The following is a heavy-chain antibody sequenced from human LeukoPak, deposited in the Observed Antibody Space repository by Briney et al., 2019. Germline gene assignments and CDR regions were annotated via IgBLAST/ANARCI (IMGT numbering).Heavy chain of an antibody. Sequence: PGGSLRLSCAASGFTFSSYSMNWVRQAPGKGLEWVSSISSSGSYIYYADSVKGRFTIARDNAKNSLYLQMNSLRAEDTAVYYCARYRQKTIDYWGQGTLVTVSS. V-gene: IGHV3-21*01. CDR1: GFTFSSYS. CDR3: ARYRQKTIDY. D-gene: IGHD1/OR15-1a*01. CDR2: ISSSGSYI. J-gene: IGHJ4*02.